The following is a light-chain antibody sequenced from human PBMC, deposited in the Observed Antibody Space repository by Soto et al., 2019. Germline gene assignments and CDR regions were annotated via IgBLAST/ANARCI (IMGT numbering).Light chain of an antibody. CDR1: QGIRND. V-gene: IGKV1-6*01. J-gene: IGKJ1*01. CDR3: LQDYNYPRT. Sequence: AIQMTQSPSSLSASVGDRVTITCRASQGIRNDLGWYQQKPGKAPKLLISASSSLQSGVPSRFSGSGSGTDFTLTISNLQPEDFGTYYCLQDYNYPRTFGQGTKVEIK. CDR2: ASS.